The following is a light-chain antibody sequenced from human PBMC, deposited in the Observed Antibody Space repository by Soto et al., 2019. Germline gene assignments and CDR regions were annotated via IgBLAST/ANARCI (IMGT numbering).Light chain of an antibody. CDR2: KAS. J-gene: IGKJ1*01. CDR3: QQYSNYWP. CDR1: QSISSW. Sequence: DIQMTQSPSTLSASVGDRVTITCRASQSISSWLAWYQQKPGKAPKLLIYKASSLESGVPSRFSGSGSGTEFTLTISSLQPDDFATYYCQQYSNYWPFGQGTKVEIK. V-gene: IGKV1-5*03.